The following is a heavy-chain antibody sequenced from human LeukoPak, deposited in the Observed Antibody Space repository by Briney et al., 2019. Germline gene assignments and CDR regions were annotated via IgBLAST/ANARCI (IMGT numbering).Heavy chain of an antibody. V-gene: IGHV4-59*12. D-gene: IGHD2-2*01. CDR3: ARGRDIVVVPAAMCFDY. CDR1: GGSISSYY. Sequence: SETLSLTCTVSGGSISSYYWSWIRQPPGKGLEWIGYIYYSGSTNYNPSLKSRVTISVDTSKNQFSLKLSSVTAADTAVYYCARGRDIVVVPAAMCFDYWGQGTLVTVSS. CDR2: IYYSGST. J-gene: IGHJ4*02.